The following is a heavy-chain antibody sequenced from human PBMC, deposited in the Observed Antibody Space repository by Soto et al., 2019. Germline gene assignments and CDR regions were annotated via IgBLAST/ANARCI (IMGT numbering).Heavy chain of an antibody. J-gene: IGHJ1*01. Sequence: ASGQVSYKASGYSFTSYYMHRVRQAPGQGLEWMGIVNPSGGSTNYAQKFQGRVTMTRDTSTSTVYMELSSLRSEDMAVYYCAREYGNYDNSGSYAYWGQGTLVTVSS. CDR2: VNPSGGST. V-gene: IGHV1-46*01. D-gene: IGHD3-22*01. CDR3: AREYGNYDNSGSYAY. CDR1: GYSFTSYY.